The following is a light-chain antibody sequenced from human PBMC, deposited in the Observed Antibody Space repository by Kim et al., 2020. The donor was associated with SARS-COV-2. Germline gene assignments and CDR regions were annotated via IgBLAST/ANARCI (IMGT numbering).Light chain of an antibody. CDR2: GAS. Sequence: GESITPSGKTSQTVAINLAWYQQNPGQAPRLLINGASTRATGIPDRFSGSGSGTEFTLTISSLQSEDFAVYYCQQYKSWPPTTFGQGTRLEIK. J-gene: IGKJ5*01. V-gene: IGKV3D-15*01. CDR3: QQYKSWPPTT. CDR1: QTVAIN.